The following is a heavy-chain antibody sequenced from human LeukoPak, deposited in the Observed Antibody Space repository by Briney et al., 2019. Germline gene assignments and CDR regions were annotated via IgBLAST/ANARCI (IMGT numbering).Heavy chain of an antibody. J-gene: IGHJ4*02. Sequence: GGSLRLSCAASGFTVSGNYMTWVRQAPGKGLESVSVIYIDGSTYYADSVKSRFTISRDNSKNTLNLQMNSLRAEDTAVYYCTGAMVRGGTAEFDYWGRGTLVTVSS. D-gene: IGHD3-10*01. V-gene: IGHV3-53*01. CDR2: IYIDGST. CDR1: GFTVSGNY. CDR3: TGAMVRGGTAEFDY.